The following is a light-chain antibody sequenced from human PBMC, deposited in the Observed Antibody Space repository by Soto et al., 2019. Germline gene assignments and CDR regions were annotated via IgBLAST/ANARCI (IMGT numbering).Light chain of an antibody. Sequence: EIVLTQAPATLSWSPGERATRSCRASQSVCSYLRWDPQKPGQAPMLLIFDVSKRAPGIQARVSGSGSGTVFTLTISSREPEHFNVYYCQKGVSVPTLGGGKKVEIK. J-gene: IGKJ4*01. CDR3: QKGVSVPT. V-gene: IGKV3-11*01. CDR2: DVS. CDR1: QSVCSY.